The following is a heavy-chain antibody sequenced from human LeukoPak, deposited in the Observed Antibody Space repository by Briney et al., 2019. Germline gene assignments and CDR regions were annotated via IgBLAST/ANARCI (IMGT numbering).Heavy chain of an antibody. Sequence: PGGSLRLSCAASRFTFSSYGMHWVRQAPGKGLEWVSFIHYDGRNKYYADSVKGRFTISRDNSKNTLYLQMNSLRAEDTAVYYCAKDRRAGSYYWGQGTLVTVSS. CDR2: IHYDGRNK. D-gene: IGHD3-10*01. CDR3: AKDRRAGSYY. J-gene: IGHJ4*02. CDR1: RFTFSSYG. V-gene: IGHV3-30*02.